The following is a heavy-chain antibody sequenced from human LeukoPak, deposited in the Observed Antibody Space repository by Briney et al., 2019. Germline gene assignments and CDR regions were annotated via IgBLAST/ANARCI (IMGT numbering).Heavy chain of an antibody. CDR3: ARERVSWDLLNW. J-gene: IGHJ4*02. CDR2: MNPDSGNT. Sequence: GASVKVSCKASGYTFTSYDINWVRQAPGQGLEWMGWMNPDSGNTGYAQKFQGRVTMTRDISISTAYMELSSLTSEDTAVYYCARERVSWDLLNWGGQGTLVTVSS. V-gene: IGHV1-8*02. CDR1: GYTFTSYD. D-gene: IGHD1-26*01.